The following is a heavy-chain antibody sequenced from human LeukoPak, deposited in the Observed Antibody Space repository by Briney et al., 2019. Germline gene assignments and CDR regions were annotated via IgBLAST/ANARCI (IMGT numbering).Heavy chain of an antibody. J-gene: IGHJ4*02. D-gene: IGHD4-17*01. V-gene: IGHV1-18*01. CDR1: GYTFTSYG. Sequence: APVKVSCKASGYTFTSYGISWVRQAPGQGLEWMGWISAYNGNTNYAQRLQGRVTMTTDTSTSTAYMELRSLRSDDTAVYYCASMLSTVTTYYFDYWGQGTLVTVSS. CDR2: ISAYNGNT. CDR3: ASMLSTVTTYYFDY.